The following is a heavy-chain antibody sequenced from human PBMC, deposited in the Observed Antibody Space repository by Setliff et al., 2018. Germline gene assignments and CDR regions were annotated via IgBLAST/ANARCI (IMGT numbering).Heavy chain of an antibody. V-gene: IGHV3-7*03. CDR3: TLFGDRDTVDT. J-gene: IGHJ3*02. CDR2: IKQDGSEK. Sequence: GGSLRLSCAASGFTFSSYWMSWVRQAPGKGLEWVTNIKQDGSEKYYVDSVKGRFTISRDNAKNSLYLQMNSLRAEDTALYHCTLFGDRDTVDTWGQGTMVT. CDR1: GFTFSSYW. D-gene: IGHD3-16*01.